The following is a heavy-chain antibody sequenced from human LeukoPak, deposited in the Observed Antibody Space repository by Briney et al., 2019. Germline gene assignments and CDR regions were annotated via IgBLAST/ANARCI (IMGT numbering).Heavy chain of an antibody. CDR2: TSGSGDNT. Sequence: GGSLRLSCAASAFTFSNYAMSRVRQAPGKGLEWVSTTSGSGDNTYYADSVKGRFTISRDNSENTLYLQMNSLRAEDTAVYYCAKDCGYNYGYVGCGGQGTLVTVSS. J-gene: IGHJ4*02. CDR3: AKDCGYNYGYVGC. CDR1: AFTFSNYA. V-gene: IGHV3-23*01. D-gene: IGHD5-18*01.